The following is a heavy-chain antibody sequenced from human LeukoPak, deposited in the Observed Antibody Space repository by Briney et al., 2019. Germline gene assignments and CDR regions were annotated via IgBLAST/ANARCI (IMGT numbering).Heavy chain of an antibody. D-gene: IGHD3-9*01. CDR1: GFTFDDYG. J-gene: IGHJ4*02. V-gene: IGHV3-20*04. CDR3: ARELYYDISSSYYFDY. CDR2: INWNGSST. Sequence: GGSLRLSCAASGFTFDDYGMSWVRQAPGKGLEWVSGINWNGSSTGYADSVKGRFTISRDNAKNSLYLQMNSLRAEDTAVYYCARELYYDISSSYYFDYWGQGTLVTVSS.